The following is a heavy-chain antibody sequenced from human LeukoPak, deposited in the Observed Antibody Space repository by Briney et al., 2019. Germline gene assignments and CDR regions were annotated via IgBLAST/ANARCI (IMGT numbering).Heavy chain of an antibody. V-gene: IGHV3-30-3*01. CDR2: ISYDGSSK. CDR1: GFTFSNYA. J-gene: IGHJ4*02. D-gene: IGHD2-2*01. Sequence: SGGSLRLSCAASGFTFSNYAILWVRQAPGKGLEWVAVISYDGSSKNFADSVKGRFTISRDNSNNTLYLQMNSLRVEDTAVYHCARDWMPMSAPIYYFDSWGRGTLVTVSS. CDR3: ARDWMPMSAPIYYFDS.